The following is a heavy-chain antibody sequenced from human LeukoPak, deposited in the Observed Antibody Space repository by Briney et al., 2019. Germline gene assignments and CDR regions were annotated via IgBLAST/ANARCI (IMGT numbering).Heavy chain of an antibody. CDR1: GFTFSSYE. CDR3: AAVIRWLGNDY. Sequence: PGGSLRLSCAASGFTFSSYEMNWVRQAPGKGLEWVSYISSGGSTIYYADSVKGRFTISRDNAKNSLYLQMNSLRAEDTAVYYCAAVIRWLGNDYWGQGTLVTVSS. CDR2: ISSGGSTI. D-gene: IGHD5-24*01. J-gene: IGHJ4*02. V-gene: IGHV3-48*03.